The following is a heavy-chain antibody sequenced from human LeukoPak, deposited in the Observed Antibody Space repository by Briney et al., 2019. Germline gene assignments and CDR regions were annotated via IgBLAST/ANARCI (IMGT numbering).Heavy chain of an antibody. CDR2: IYSGGST. CDR3: AREGQGVKKFDY. CDR1: GFTVSSNY. Sequence: PGGSLRLSCATSGFTVSSNYMSWVRQAPGKGLEWVSVIYSGGSTYYADSVKGRFTIPRDNSKNTLYLQMNSLRAEDTAVYYCAREGQGVKKFDYWGQGTLVTVSS. D-gene: IGHD3-16*02. J-gene: IGHJ4*02. V-gene: IGHV3-66*02.